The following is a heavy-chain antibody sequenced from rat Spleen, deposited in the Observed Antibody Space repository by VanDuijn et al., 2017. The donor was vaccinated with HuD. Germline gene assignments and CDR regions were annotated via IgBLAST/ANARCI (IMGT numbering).Heavy chain of an antibody. J-gene: IGHJ4*01. CDR3: GKDMNYFSTYPFYLMGA. CDR1: GFTFSDYY. V-gene: IGHV5S10*01. D-gene: IGHD1-2*01. Sequence: EVQLVESGGGLVQPGNSLKLSCAASGFTFSDYYMAWVRQALTKGLEWVATIIYDGSRTYYRDSVKGRFTISRDNAKNTLYLQMDSLRSEDTATYFCGKDMNYFSTYPFYLMGAWGQGTSVTVSS. CDR2: IIYDGSRT.